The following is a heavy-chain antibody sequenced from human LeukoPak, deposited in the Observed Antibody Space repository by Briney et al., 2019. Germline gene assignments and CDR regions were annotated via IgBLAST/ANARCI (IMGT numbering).Heavy chain of an antibody. Sequence: SETLSLTCAVYGGSFSGYYWSWIRQPPGKGLEWIGEINHSGSTNYNPSLKSRVTISVDTSKNQFSLKLSSVTAADTAVYYCARSSGDSSGYYGRRHDAFDIWGQGTMVTVSS. D-gene: IGHD3-22*01. CDR3: ARSSGDSSGYYGRRHDAFDI. V-gene: IGHV4-34*01. CDR1: GGSFSGYY. CDR2: INHSGST. J-gene: IGHJ3*02.